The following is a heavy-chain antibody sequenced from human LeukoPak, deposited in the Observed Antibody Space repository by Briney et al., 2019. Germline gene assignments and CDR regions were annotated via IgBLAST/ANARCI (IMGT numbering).Heavy chain of an antibody. V-gene: IGHV3-21*01. CDR3: ARLKLLWSNYFDY. CDR2: ISTSSSYI. Sequence: GGSLRLSCAASGFTFSNYNMNWVRQAPGKGLEWVSSISTSSSYIYYADSVKGRFTISRDNAKKSLYLQMNSLRAEDTAVYYCARLKLLWSNYFDYWGQGTLVTVSS. D-gene: IGHD2-2*01. J-gene: IGHJ4*02. CDR1: GFTFSNYN.